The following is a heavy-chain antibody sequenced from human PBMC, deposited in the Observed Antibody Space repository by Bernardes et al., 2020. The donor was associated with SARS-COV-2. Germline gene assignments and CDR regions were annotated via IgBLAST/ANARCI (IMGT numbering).Heavy chain of an antibody. CDR2: IYYSGST. V-gene: IGHV4-30-4*01. D-gene: IGHD5-18*01. J-gene: IGHJ4*02. CDR1: GGSISSGDYY. CDR3: ARSVDIYGSTGFDY. Sequence: SETLSLTCTVSGGSISSGDYYWSWIRQPPGKGLEWIGYIYYSGSTYYNPSLKSRVTISLDTSKNQFSLKVTSVTAADTAMYYCARSVDIYGSTGFDYWGQGTLVTVSS.